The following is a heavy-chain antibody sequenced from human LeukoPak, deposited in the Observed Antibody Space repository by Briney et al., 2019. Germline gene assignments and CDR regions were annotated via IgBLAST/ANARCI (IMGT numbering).Heavy chain of an antibody. CDR1: GGSISSSNW. Sequence: SETLSLTCAVSGGSISSSNWWSWVRQPPGKGLEGIGEIYHSGSTNYNPSLKRRVTISVDESKNQFSLKLSSVTAADTAVYYCARVGDENTMIVAMDVWGQGTTVTVSS. CDR3: ARVGDENTMIVAMDV. CDR2: IYHSGST. D-gene: IGHD3-22*01. V-gene: IGHV4-4*02. J-gene: IGHJ6*02.